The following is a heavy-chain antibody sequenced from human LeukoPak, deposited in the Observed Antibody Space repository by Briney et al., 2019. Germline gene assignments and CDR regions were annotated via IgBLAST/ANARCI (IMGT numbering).Heavy chain of an antibody. J-gene: IGHJ4*02. V-gene: IGHV3-23*01. Sequence: GGSLRLSCAASGFTFSSYAMSWVRQAPGKGLEWVSAISGSGGSTYYADSVKGRFTISRDNAKNSLYLQMNSLRAEDMALYYCAKDTGDSSGVDYWGPGTLVTVSS. CDR2: ISGSGGST. CDR1: GFTFSSYA. CDR3: AKDTGDSSGVDY. D-gene: IGHD3-22*01.